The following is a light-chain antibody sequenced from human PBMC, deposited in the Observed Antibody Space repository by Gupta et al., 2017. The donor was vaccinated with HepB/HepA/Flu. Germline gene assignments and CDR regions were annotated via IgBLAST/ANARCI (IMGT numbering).Light chain of an antibody. CDR3: QQRSNWPPIT. V-gene: IGKV3-11*01. CDR2: DAS. J-gene: IGKJ5*01. Sequence: EIVLTQSPATLSLSPGERATLSCRASQSVSSYLAWYQQKPGQAPRLLIYDASNRDTGIPARFSGSGYGTDLTLTISSREQEDFAVYYCQQRSNWPPITFGQGTQLEIK. CDR1: QSVSSY.